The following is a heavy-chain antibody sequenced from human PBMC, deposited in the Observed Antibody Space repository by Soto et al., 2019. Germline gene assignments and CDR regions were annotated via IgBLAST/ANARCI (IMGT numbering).Heavy chain of an antibody. CDR2: ISYDGSNK. Sequence: GGSLRLSCAASGFTFSSYGMHWVRQAPGKGLEWVAVISYDGSNKYYADSVKGRFTISRDNSKNTLYLQMNSLRAEDTAVYYCAKGSGGSLNYYYYGMDVWGQATTVTVSS. V-gene: IGHV3-30*18. J-gene: IGHJ6*02. D-gene: IGHD6-19*01. CDR1: GFTFSSYG. CDR3: AKGSGGSLNYYYYGMDV.